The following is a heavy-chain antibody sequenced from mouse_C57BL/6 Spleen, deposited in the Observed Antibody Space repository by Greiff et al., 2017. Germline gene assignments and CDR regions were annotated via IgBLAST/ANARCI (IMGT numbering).Heavy chain of an antibody. D-gene: IGHD1-1*01. J-gene: IGHJ4*01. CDR3: AGDRSATTLVAGGY. Sequence: VQGVESGPGLVKPSQSLFLTCPTTGFPITSGYYWIWLRPSPGKPLEWMGYITHSGETYYNSSLPSPISITRETSKNQFFLQLNSVTTEDTAMYYCAGDRSATTLVAGGYWGQGTSVTVSS. V-gene: IGHV12-3*01. CDR1: GFPITSGYY. CDR2: ITHSGET.